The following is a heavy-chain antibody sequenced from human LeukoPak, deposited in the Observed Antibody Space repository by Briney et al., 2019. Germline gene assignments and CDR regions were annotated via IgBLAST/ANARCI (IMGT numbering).Heavy chain of an antibody. D-gene: IGHD3-22*01. Sequence: SQTLSLTCTVSGGSISSGDYYWRWIRQPPGKGLEWIGYIYYSGSTYYNPSLKSRVTISVDTSKNQFSLKLSSVTAADTAVYYCARDYYDSSGYSGPTFDIWGQGTMVTVSS. CDR2: IYYSGST. V-gene: IGHV4-30-4*01. J-gene: IGHJ3*02. CDR3: ARDYYDSSGYSGPTFDI. CDR1: GGSISSGDYY.